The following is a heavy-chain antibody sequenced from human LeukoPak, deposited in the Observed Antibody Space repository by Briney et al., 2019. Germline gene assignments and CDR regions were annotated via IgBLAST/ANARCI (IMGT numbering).Heavy chain of an antibody. Sequence: SETLSLTCTVSGYSITSGRYWGWIRQPPEKGLEWIGTIFHSGSTYYNPSLKSRVTISVDTSKNQFSLKLSSVTAADTAVYFRARVGYYPDYYMDVWGKGTTVTVSS. CDR1: GYSITSGRY. J-gene: IGHJ6*03. CDR2: IFHSGST. D-gene: IGHD2-21*01. CDR3: ARVGYYPDYYMDV. V-gene: IGHV4-38-2*02.